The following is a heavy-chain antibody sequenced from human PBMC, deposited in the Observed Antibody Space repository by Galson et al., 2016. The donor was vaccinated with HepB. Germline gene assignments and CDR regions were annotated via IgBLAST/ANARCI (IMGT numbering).Heavy chain of an antibody. J-gene: IGHJ2*01. Sequence: SVKVSCKASGGTFSSSGISWVRQAPGQRLEWMGGIIPIFATAIYAQKFQGRVTVNADESTSTAYMELSRLRSEDTAVYFCARGGNPYWYFDLWGRGTLVTVSS. D-gene: IGHD5-12*01. CDR1: GGTFSSSG. CDR3: ARGGNPYWYFDL. V-gene: IGHV1-69*13. CDR2: IIPIFATA.